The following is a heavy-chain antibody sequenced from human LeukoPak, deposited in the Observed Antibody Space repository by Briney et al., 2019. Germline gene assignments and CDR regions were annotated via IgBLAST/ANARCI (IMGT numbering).Heavy chain of an antibody. Sequence: GGSLRLSCAASGFTFSTYWMHWVRQAPGKGPVWVSRINGDGSSTSYGDSVKGRSTISRDNAKNTLYLQMNGLRVEDTAVYYCARALGDIRGQETLVTVSS. J-gene: IGHJ4*02. CDR2: INGDGSST. V-gene: IGHV3-74*01. CDR3: ARALGDI. CDR1: GFTFSTYW.